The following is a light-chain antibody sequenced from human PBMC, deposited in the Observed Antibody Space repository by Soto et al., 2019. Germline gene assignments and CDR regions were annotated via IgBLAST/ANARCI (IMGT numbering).Light chain of an antibody. J-gene: IGKJ4*01. CDR2: KAS. CDR1: QSISSW. CDR3: QHYNSYPLT. Sequence: DIHITQSPSPLSASGLERGIITCLASQSISSWLAWYQQKPGKAPKVLIYKASSLESGVPSRFSGSGSGTEFTLTISSLQPDDFATYYCQHYNSYPLTFGGGTKVDIK. V-gene: IGKV1-5*03.